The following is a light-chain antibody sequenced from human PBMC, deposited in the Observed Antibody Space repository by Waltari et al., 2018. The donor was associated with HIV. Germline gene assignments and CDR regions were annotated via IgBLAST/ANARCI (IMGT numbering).Light chain of an antibody. V-gene: IGLV1-51*01. J-gene: IGLJ2*01. CDR1: SPNIGNND. Sequence: QSVLTQSPSVSAAPGQRVTISCSGSSPNIGNNDVSWYQQLPGRAPKVLIYDNLKRPSWIPDRLSCSKSGTSATLDITGLQTGDEADYYCATWHTSLRAHVVFGGGTKVTVL. CDR3: ATWHTSLRAHVV. CDR2: DNL.